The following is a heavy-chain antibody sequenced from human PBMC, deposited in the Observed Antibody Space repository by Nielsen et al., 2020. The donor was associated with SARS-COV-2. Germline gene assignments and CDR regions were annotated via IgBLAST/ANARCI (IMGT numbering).Heavy chain of an antibody. D-gene: IGHD3-10*02. CDR2: IYHSGST. J-gene: IGHJ6*02. V-gene: IGHV4-28*01. CDR3: ARMFGELYPYHYGMDV. Sequence: WIRQPPGKGLEWIGYIYHSGSTYYNPSLKSRVTMSVDTSKNQFSLKLSSVTVADTAVYYCARMFGELYPYHYGMDVWGQGTTVTVSS.